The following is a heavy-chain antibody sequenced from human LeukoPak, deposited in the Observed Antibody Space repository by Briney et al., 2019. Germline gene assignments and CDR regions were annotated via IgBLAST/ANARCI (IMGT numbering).Heavy chain of an antibody. V-gene: IGHV4-30-4*08. D-gene: IGHD3-3*01. Sequence: SETLSLTCTVSAGSITSGDHYWNWIRQPPGKGLEWIGYIYSSGSTYYNPSLKSRITMSLDTSKSQFSLKLSSVTAADTAVYYCAGSIWKYYFGFWGQGTLVTVSS. CDR2: IYSSGST. J-gene: IGHJ4*02. CDR1: AGSITSGDHY. CDR3: AGSIWKYYFGF.